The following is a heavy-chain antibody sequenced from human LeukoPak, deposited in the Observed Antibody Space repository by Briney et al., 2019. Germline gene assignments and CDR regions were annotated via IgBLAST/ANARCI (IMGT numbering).Heavy chain of an antibody. V-gene: IGHV4-4*07. CDR1: GGSISSYY. D-gene: IGHD1-26*01. Sequence: PSETLSLTCTVSGGSISSYYWSWIRQPAGKGLEWIGRIYTSGSTNYNPSLKSRVTMSVDTSKNQFSLKLSSVTAADTAVYYCARWGIVGATDAFDIWGQGTMVTVSS. J-gene: IGHJ3*02. CDR2: IYTSGST. CDR3: ARWGIVGATDAFDI.